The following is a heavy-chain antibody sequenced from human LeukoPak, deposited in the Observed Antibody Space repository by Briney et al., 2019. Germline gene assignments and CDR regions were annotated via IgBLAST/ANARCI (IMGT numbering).Heavy chain of an antibody. CDR3: AREGPAASTSFYYFMDV. Sequence: SETLSLTCTVSGDSISNYYWSWIRQPAGKGLEWIGRMYTSGATNYNPSLKSRTTMSADTPKNQLSLRLSSVTAADRAVYYCAREGPAASTSFYYFMDVWGKGTTVTVSS. V-gene: IGHV4-4*07. CDR1: GDSISNYY. J-gene: IGHJ6*03. D-gene: IGHD2-2*01. CDR2: MYTSGAT.